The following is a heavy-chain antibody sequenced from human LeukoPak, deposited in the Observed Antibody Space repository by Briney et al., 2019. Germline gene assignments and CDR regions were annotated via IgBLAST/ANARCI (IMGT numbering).Heavy chain of an antibody. CDR3: ARPNRYSSSWPSYYYYGMDV. V-gene: IGHV4-59*08. D-gene: IGHD6-13*01. J-gene: IGHJ6*02. Sequence: PSEILSLTCTGPGGSISSYYWSWIRQPPGKGLERIGYIYYSGSTSYNPSLKSRVTISVDTSKDQFSLKLSAVTAADTAVYYCARPNRYSSSWPSYYYYGMDVWGQGTTVTVSS. CDR2: IYYSGST. CDR1: GGSISSYY.